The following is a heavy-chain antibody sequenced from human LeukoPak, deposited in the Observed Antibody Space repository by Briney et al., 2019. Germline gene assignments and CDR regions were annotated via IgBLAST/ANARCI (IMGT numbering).Heavy chain of an antibody. D-gene: IGHD1-26*01. CDR3: ARTGGSFYFYYYMDV. J-gene: IGHJ6*03. CDR2: IYPSGSS. CDR1: FDSMSSYY. V-gene: IGHV4-4*07. Sequence: PSETLSLTCTVSFDSMSSYYWSWIRQPAGKGLEWIGRIYPSGSSNYNPSLKSRVTISVDTSKNQFSLKLSSVTAADTAVYYCARTGGSFYFYYYMDVWGKGTTVTVSS.